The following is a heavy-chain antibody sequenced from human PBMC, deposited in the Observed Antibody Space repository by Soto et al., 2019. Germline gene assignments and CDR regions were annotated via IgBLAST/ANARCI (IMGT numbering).Heavy chain of an antibody. CDR1: ELTCSGYA. V-gene: IGHV3-23*01. J-gene: IGHJ3*02. Sequence: AGGPLILSCGAAELTCSGYAMTWVSPAPGKGLEWVSSISGSDGTTYYADSVKGRFTISRDNSKNTLYLQMNSLRAEDTAVYYCAKYCGGDCYNVFDIWGQGTMVTVSS. CDR2: ISGSDGTT. D-gene: IGHD2-21*02. CDR3: AKYCGGDCYNVFDI.